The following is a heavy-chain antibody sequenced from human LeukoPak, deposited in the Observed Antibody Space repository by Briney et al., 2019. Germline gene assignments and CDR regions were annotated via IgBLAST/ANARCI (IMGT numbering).Heavy chain of an antibody. J-gene: IGHJ4*02. D-gene: IGHD3-22*01. CDR1: GYTFTSYG. Sequence: GSVKVSCKASGYTFTSYGISWVRQAPGQGLEWMGWISAYDGNTNYAQKLQGRVTMTTDTSTSTAYMELRSLRSDDTAVYYCARATYYDSSGYYYNYWGQGTLVTVSS. V-gene: IGHV1-18*01. CDR3: ARATYYDSSGYYYNY. CDR2: ISAYDGNT.